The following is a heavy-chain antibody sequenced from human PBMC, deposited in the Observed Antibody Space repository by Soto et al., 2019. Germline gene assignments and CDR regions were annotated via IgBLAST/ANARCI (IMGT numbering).Heavy chain of an antibody. J-gene: IGHJ4*02. Sequence: ASVKVSCKVSGYTLTELSMHWVRQAPGKGLEWMGGFDPEDGETIYAQKFQGRVTMTEDTSTDTAYVELSSLRSEDTAVYYCATSTYYYDSSGYPLGYYWGQGTLVTVSS. CDR1: GYTLTELS. D-gene: IGHD3-22*01. CDR2: FDPEDGET. V-gene: IGHV1-24*01. CDR3: ATSTYYYDSSGYPLGYY.